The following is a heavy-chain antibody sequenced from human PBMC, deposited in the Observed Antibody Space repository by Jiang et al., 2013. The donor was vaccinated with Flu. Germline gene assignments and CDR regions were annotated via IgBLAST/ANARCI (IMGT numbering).Heavy chain of an antibody. CDR2: ISWNSGSI. CDR1: GFTFDDYA. V-gene: IGHV3-9*01. CDR3: AKQSFRGSGPFDY. J-gene: IGHJ4*02. Sequence: QLLESGGGLVQPGRSLRLSCAASGFTFDDYAMHWVRQAPGKGLEWVSGISWNSGSIGYADSVKGRFTISRDNAKNSLYLQMNSLRAEDTASYYCAKQSFRGSGPFDYWGQG. D-gene: IGHD3-10*01.